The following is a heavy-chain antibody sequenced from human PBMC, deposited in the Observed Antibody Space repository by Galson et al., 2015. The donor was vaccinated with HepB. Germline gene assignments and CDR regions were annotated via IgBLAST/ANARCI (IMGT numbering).Heavy chain of an antibody. D-gene: IGHD4-17*01. J-gene: IGHJ6*03. V-gene: IGHV1-18*01. CDR3: ARVSTSIGDYQYYYYYYMDV. CDR1: GYTFTSYG. Sequence: SVKVSCKASGYTFTSYGISWVRQAPGQGLEWMGWISAYNGNTNYAQKLQGRVTMTTDTSTSTAYMELRSLRSDDTAVYYCARVSTSIGDYQYYYYYYMDVWGKGTTVTVSS. CDR2: ISAYNGNT.